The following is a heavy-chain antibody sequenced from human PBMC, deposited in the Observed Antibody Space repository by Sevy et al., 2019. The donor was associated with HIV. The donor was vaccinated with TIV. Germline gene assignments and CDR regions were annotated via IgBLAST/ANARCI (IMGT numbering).Heavy chain of an antibody. V-gene: IGHV4-38-2*02. CDR3: ARVAPAPDPYYYYTMDV. CDR2: MYHSGLT. J-gene: IGHJ6*03. Sequence: SETLSLTCTVSGFSMSAHFYWGWIRQPPGKGLEWTAHMYHSGLTYYNPSLKSRVTMSIDTSKNHFSLKLISVTAADTALYFCARVAPAPDPYYYYTMDVWGKGTRVTVSS. D-gene: IGHD2-2*01. CDR1: GFSMSAHFY.